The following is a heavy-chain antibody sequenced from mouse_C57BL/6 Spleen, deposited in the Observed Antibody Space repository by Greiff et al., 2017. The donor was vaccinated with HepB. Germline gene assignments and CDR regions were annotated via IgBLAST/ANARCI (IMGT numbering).Heavy chain of an antibody. J-gene: IGHJ3*01. D-gene: IGHD2-3*01. CDR2: ISYDGSN. V-gene: IGHV3-6*01. CDR1: GYSITSGYY. Sequence: EVKLMESGPGLVKPSQSLSLTCSVTGYSITSGYYWNWIRQFPGNKLEWMGYISYDGSNNYNPSLKNRISITRDTSKNQFFLKLNSVTTEDTATYYCAREGGYDGYSWFAYWGQGTLVTVSA. CDR3: AREGGYDGYSWFAY.